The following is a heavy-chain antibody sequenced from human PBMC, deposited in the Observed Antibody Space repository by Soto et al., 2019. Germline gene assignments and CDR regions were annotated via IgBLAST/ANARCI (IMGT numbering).Heavy chain of an antibody. V-gene: IGHV4-59*03. J-gene: IGHJ5*02. CDR2: VYNSGST. CDR1: GGSISSNY. D-gene: IGHD3-3*01. Sequence: SETLSLTCTVSGGSISSNYWTWIRQPPGKGLEWIGYVYNSGSTNYNPSLKSRVTISEDTSKNQFSLRLSSVTAADTAIYYCATRITVFGLLIPPFDPWGQGTQGTV. CDR3: ATRITVFGLLIPPFDP.